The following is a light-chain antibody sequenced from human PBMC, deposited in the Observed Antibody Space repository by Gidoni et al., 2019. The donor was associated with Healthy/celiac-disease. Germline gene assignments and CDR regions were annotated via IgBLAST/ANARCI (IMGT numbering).Light chain of an antibody. CDR3: QQRET. J-gene: IGKJ1*01. V-gene: IGKV3-11*01. CDR1: QSVSSY. CDR2: DAS. Sequence: EIVLTQSPATLSLSPGERATLSCRASQSVSSYLAWYQQKPGQAPRLLIYDASNRATGIPARFSGSGSGTDFTLTISSLEPEDFAVYYCQQRETFXXXTKVEIK.